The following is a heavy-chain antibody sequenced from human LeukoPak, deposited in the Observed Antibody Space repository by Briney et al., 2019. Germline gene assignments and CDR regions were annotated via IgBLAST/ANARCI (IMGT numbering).Heavy chain of an antibody. CDR1: GFTFSSYW. J-gene: IGHJ4*02. CDR2: IKQDGSEK. Sequence: PGGSLRLPCAASGFTFSSYWMSWVRQAPGKGLEWVANIKQDGSEKYYVDSVKGRFTISRDSAKNSLYLQMNSLRAEDTAVYYCARGYYDILTGYTFDYWGQGTLVTVSS. D-gene: IGHD3-9*01. V-gene: IGHV3-7*03. CDR3: ARGYYDILTGYTFDY.